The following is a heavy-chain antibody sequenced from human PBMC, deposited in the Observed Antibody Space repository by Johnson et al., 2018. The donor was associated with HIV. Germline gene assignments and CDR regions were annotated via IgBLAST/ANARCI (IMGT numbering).Heavy chain of an antibody. D-gene: IGHD1-26*01. CDR2: ISYDGGNK. CDR1: GFTFSSYG. J-gene: IGHJ3*02. Sequence: QVQLVESGGGVVQPGRSLRLSCAASGFTFSSYGMHWVRQAPGKGLEWVAVISYDGGNKYYADSVKGRFTISRDNSKNTLYLQMNSLRAEDTALYYCAKWSIVGATFSDAFDIWGQGTMVTVSS. CDR3: AKWSIVGATFSDAFDI. V-gene: IGHV3-30*18.